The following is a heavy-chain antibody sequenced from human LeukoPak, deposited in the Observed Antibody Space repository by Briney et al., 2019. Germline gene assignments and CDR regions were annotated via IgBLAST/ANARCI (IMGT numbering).Heavy chain of an antibody. CDR3: ARDCCSGGGPLDI. J-gene: IGHJ4*02. V-gene: IGHV3-23*01. CDR1: GFTFSNYG. Sequence: GGSLRLSCAASGFTFSNYGMAWVRQAPGKGMEWVSTIAVVGGNTHYADSVEGRFTISRQDSNNALHLQLYSLRAEDTAIYYCARDCCSGGGPLDIWGQGTLVTVSS. D-gene: IGHD2-15*01. CDR2: IAVVGGNT.